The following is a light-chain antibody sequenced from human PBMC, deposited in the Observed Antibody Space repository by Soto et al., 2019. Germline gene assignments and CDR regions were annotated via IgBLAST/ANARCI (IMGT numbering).Light chain of an antibody. Sequence: DIQMTQSPSSLSASVGDRVTITCRASQGIRDALGWYQQKPGKAPTRLIYAASSLQSGVPSRFSGSASGTEFTLTISSLQPEDFATYYRLQHNSYPQTFGQGTKVKIK. J-gene: IGKJ1*01. V-gene: IGKV1-17*01. CDR3: LQHNSYPQT. CDR2: AAS. CDR1: QGIRDA.